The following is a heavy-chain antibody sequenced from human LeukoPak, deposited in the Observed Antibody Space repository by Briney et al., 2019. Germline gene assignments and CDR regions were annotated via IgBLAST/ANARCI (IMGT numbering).Heavy chain of an antibody. CDR1: GFTFSSYA. CDR2: ISYDGSNK. Sequence: GGSLRLSCAASGFTFSSYAMHWVRQAPGKGLEWVAVISYDGSNKYYADSVKGRFTISRDNSKNTLYLQMNSLRAEDTAVYYCARDLPGGVVPAAIDDAFDIWGQGTMVTVSS. J-gene: IGHJ3*02. D-gene: IGHD2-2*01. CDR3: ARDLPGGVVPAAIDDAFDI. V-gene: IGHV3-30-3*01.